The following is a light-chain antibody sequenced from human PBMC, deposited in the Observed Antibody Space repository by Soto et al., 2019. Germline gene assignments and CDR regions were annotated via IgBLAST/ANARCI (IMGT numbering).Light chain of an antibody. CDR3: CSYAGSSTPVV. CDR1: SSDVGSYNL. CDR2: EGS. J-gene: IGLJ2*01. Sequence: QSVLTQPASVSGSPGQSITISCTGTSSDVGSYNLVSWYQQHPGKAPKLMIYEGSKRPSGVSNRFSGSKSGNTASLTISGLQAEDDPDYYYCSYAGSSTPVVFGGGTKLTVL. V-gene: IGLV2-23*01.